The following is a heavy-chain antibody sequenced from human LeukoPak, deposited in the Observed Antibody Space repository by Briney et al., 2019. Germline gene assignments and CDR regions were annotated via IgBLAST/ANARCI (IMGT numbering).Heavy chain of an antibody. J-gene: IGHJ4*02. CDR1: GFTFDDYA. D-gene: IGHD2-2*01. Sequence: GGSLRLSCAASGFTFDDYAMHWVRQAPGKGLEWVSGISWNSGSIGYADSVKGRFTISRDNAKNSLYLQMNSLRAEDTALYYCAKAQSIPRDIVVVPAAIFDYWGQGTLVTVSS. CDR3: AKAQSIPRDIVVVPAAIFDY. CDR2: ISWNSGSI. V-gene: IGHV3-9*01.